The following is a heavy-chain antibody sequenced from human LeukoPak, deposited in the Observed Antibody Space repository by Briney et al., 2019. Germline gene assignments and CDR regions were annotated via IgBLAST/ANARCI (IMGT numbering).Heavy chain of an antibody. CDR3: AGIAAAGTPDYWYFDL. D-gene: IGHD6-13*01. V-gene: IGHV4-59*08. Sequence: PSETLSLTCTVSGGSISSYYWSWIRQPPGKGLEWIGYIYYSGSTNYNPSLKSRVTISVDTSKNQFSLKLSSVTAADTAVYYCAGIAAAGTPDYWYFDLWGRGTLVTVPS. J-gene: IGHJ2*01. CDR2: IYYSGST. CDR1: GGSISSYY.